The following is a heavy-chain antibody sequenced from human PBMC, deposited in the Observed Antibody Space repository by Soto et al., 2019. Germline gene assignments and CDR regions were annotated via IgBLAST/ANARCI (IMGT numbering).Heavy chain of an antibody. Sequence: ASVKVSCKASGYTFTGYYIHWVRQAPGQGLEWMGWSNPYSGGSNHTQKFQGRVTISVDTSKNQFSLKLSSVTAADTAVYYCARGLRPAAGILVPFDPWGQGTLVTVSS. CDR3: ARGLRPAAGILVPFDP. CDR1: GYTFTGYY. J-gene: IGHJ5*02. V-gene: IGHV1-2*02. D-gene: IGHD6-13*01. CDR2: SNPYSGGS.